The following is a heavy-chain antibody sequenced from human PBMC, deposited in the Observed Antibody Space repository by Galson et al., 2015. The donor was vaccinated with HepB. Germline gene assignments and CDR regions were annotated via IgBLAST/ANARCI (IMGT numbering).Heavy chain of an antibody. CDR3: ARDNPPPRIWFGDNVCMDV. V-gene: IGHV3-11*05. CDR2: ISTSSSYT. CDR1: GFTFSDYY. Sequence: SLRLSCAASGFTFSDYYMSWIRQAPGKGLEWVSYISTSSSYTNYADSVKGRFTISRDNAKNSLYLQMNSLRAEDTAVYYCARDNPPPRIWFGDNVCMDVWGQGTTVTVSS. D-gene: IGHD3-10*01. J-gene: IGHJ6*02.